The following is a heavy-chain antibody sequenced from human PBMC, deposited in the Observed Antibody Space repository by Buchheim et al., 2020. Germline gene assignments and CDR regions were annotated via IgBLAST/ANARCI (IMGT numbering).Heavy chain of an antibody. CDR1: GSTFSSYG. D-gene: IGHD6-13*01. CDR3: AKESLYSSSSEYFQH. V-gene: IGHV3-30*18. Sequence: QVQLVESGGGVVQPGRSLRLSCAASGSTFSSYGMHWVRQAPGKGLEWVAVISYDGSNKYYADSVKGRFTISRDNSKNTLYLQMNSLRAEDTAVYYCAKESLYSSSSEYFQHWGQGTL. CDR2: ISYDGSNK. J-gene: IGHJ1*01.